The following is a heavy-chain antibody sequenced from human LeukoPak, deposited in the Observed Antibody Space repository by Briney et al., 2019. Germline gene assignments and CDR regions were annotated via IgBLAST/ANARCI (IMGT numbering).Heavy chain of an antibody. D-gene: IGHD1-26*01. J-gene: IGHJ2*01. V-gene: IGHV3-74*01. CDR3: AKDRTVGASYWYFDL. Sequence: GGSLRLSCAASGLTFSSHWMHWVRHAPGKGLVWVSRITNDGSSTTYADSVKGRFTISRDSSKNTLFLYMNTLRADDTAIYYCAKDRTVGASYWYFDLWGRGTLVTVSS. CDR1: GLTFSSHW. CDR2: ITNDGSST.